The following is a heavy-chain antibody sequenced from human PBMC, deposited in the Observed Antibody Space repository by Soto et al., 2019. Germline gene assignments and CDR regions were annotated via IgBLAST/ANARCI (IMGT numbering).Heavy chain of an antibody. D-gene: IGHD6-13*01. J-gene: IGHJ5*02. CDR2: IIPIFGTA. V-gene: IGHV1-69*06. CDR1: GGTFSSYA. Sequence: GASVKVSCKASGGTFSSYAISWVRQAPGQGLEWMGGIIPIFGTANYAQKFQGRVTITADKSTSTAYMELSSLRSEDTAVYYCARALPIAAAAWFDPWGQGTLVTVSS. CDR3: ARALPIAAAAWFDP.